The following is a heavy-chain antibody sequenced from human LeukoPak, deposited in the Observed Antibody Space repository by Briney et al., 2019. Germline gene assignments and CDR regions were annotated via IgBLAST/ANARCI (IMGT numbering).Heavy chain of an antibody. CDR2: ISGSGGST. CDR1: GFTFSSHA. D-gene: IGHD2-15*01. J-gene: IGHJ4*02. Sequence: GGSLRLSCAASGFTFSSHAMSWVRQAPGKGLEWVSAISGSGGSTYYADSVKGRFTISRDNSKNTLYLQMNSLRAEDTAVYYCAKSERALIVVVILDYWGQGTLVTVSS. V-gene: IGHV3-23*01. CDR3: AKSERALIVVVILDY.